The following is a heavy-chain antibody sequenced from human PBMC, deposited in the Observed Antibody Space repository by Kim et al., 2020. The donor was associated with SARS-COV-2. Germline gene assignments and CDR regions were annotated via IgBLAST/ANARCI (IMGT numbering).Heavy chain of an antibody. J-gene: IGHJ6*01. CDR1: GFTFSSYG. Sequence: GGSLRLSCAASGFTFSSYGMHWVRQAPGKGLEWVAVISYDGSNKYYADSVKGRFIISRDNSENTLYLQMNSLRAEDTAVYYCARDEDCSSARCYRGWNY. D-gene: IGHD2-2*01. CDR2: ISYDGSNK. CDR3: ARDEDCSSARCYRGWNY. V-gene: IGHV3-33*05.